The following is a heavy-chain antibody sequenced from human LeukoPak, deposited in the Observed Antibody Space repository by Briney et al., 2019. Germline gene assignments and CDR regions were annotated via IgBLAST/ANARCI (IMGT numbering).Heavy chain of an antibody. V-gene: IGHV3-23*01. J-gene: IGHJ4*02. Sequence: GGSLRLSCAASGFTFSNSAMSWVRQAPGKGLEWVASVSGSGGSTYCADSVKGRFTISRDNSKNTLSLHMNSLRAEDTAVYYCARADTSGYIYYFDYWGQGTLVTVSS. CDR3: ARADTSGYIYYFDY. CDR2: VSGSGGST. CDR1: GFTFSNSA. D-gene: IGHD3-22*01.